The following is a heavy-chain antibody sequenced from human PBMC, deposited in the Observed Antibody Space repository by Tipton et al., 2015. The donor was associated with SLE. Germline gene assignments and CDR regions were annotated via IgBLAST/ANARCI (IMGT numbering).Heavy chain of an antibody. V-gene: IGHV4-31*03. D-gene: IGHD5-24*01. J-gene: IGHJ5*01. CDR3: ARVERWVQNRGVDS. CDR1: GGSISSGDCY. CDR2: IYYSGST. Sequence: TLSLTCTVSGGSISSGDCYWTWIRQLPGKGLEWIGYIYYSGSTSYSSSLKSRLTISMDTSKNQFSLKLTSVTAADTAMYYYARVERWVQNRGVDSWGQGTLVTVSS.